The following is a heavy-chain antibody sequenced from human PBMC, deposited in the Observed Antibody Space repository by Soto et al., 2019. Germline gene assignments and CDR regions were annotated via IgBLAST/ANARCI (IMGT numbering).Heavy chain of an antibody. CDR2: ISWNSGSI. D-gene: IGHD6-13*01. J-gene: IGHJ6*02. CDR1: GFTFDDYA. V-gene: IGHV3-9*01. Sequence: GGSLRLSCAASGFTFDDYAMHWVRQAPGKGLEWVSGISWNSGSIGYADSVKGRFTISRDNAKNSLYLQMNSLRAEDTALYYCAKDGLVAAAPPYGMDVWGQGTTVTVSS. CDR3: AKDGLVAAAPPYGMDV.